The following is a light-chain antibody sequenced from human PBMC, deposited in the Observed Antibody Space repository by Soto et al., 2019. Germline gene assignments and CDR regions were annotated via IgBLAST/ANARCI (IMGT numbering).Light chain of an antibody. CDR2: KAS. V-gene: IGKV1-5*03. J-gene: IGKJ4*01. Sequence: DIQMTQSPSTLSASVGDRVTITCRASQSISTWLACYQQKAGKAPKLLIYKASSLEGVVPSRFSGSGSGTEFNITISSLQPDDFATYYCQQYNTYPLTFGGGTTVDIK. CDR1: QSISTW. CDR3: QQYNTYPLT.